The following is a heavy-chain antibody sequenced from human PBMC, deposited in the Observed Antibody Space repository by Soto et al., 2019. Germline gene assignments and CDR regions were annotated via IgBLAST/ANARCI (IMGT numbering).Heavy chain of an antibody. D-gene: IGHD6-6*01. J-gene: IGHJ4*02. Sequence: QVQLVQSGAEVKKPGSSVKVSCKASGGTFSSYAISWVRQAPGQGLEWMGGIIPIFGTANYAQKFQGRVTSTADESTSTAYMELSSLRSEDTAVYYCARFPSPGVVPDGGQDYCGQGPLVTVSS. CDR3: ARFPSPGVVPDGGQDY. CDR2: IIPIFGTA. CDR1: GGTFSSYA. V-gene: IGHV1-69*01.